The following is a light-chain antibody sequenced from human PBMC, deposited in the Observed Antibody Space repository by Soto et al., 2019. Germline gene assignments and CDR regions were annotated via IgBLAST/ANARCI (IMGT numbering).Light chain of an antibody. V-gene: IGKV1-5*03. Sequence: IQTNQSPSTLSASVGDRVTLNCRASQTISSWLAWYQQKPGKAPKLLIYKASSLESGVPSRFSGSGSGTEFTLTISSLQPDDFATYYCQQYNSYSTFGQGTRLE. J-gene: IGKJ5*01. CDR1: QTISSW. CDR2: KAS. CDR3: QQYNSYST.